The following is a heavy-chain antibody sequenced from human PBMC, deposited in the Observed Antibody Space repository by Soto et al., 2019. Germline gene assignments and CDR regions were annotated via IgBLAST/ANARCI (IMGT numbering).Heavy chain of an antibody. V-gene: IGHV1-69*13. Sequence: SVKVSCKASGGTFSSYAISWVRQAPGQGLEWMGGTIPIFGTANYAQKFQGRVTITADESTSTAYMELSSLRSEDTAVYYCTTVRTYYYDSSGPYGMDVWGQGTTVTVSS. D-gene: IGHD3-22*01. J-gene: IGHJ6*02. CDR3: TTVRTYYYDSSGPYGMDV. CDR1: GGTFSSYA. CDR2: TIPIFGTA.